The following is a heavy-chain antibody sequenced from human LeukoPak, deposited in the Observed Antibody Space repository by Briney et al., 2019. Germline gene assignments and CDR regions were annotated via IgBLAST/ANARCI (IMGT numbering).Heavy chain of an antibody. CDR1: GFTFSAYS. CDR2: INSGSSYI. CDR3: AKGPPRFGYYYYMDV. D-gene: IGHD3-10*01. Sequence: GGSLRLSCAASGFTFSAYSMNGVRKAPGKGLEWVSSINSGSSYIYYADSVKGRFTISRDNSKNTLYLQMNSLRAEGTAVYYCAKGPPRFGYYYYMDVWGKGTTVTVSS. J-gene: IGHJ6*03. V-gene: IGHV3-21*04.